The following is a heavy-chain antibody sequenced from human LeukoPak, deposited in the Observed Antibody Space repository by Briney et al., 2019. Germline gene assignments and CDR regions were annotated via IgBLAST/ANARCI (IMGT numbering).Heavy chain of an antibody. CDR1: GFTFSSYS. CDR2: ISSSSSTI. D-gene: IGHD6-19*01. V-gene: IGHV3-48*04. Sequence: QTGGSLRLSCAASGFTFSSYSMNWVRQAPGKGLEWVSYISSSSSTIYYADSVKGRFTISRDNAKNSLYLQMNSLRAEDTAVYYCARVTDSGWTLFDYWGQGTLVTVSS. J-gene: IGHJ4*02. CDR3: ARVTDSGWTLFDY.